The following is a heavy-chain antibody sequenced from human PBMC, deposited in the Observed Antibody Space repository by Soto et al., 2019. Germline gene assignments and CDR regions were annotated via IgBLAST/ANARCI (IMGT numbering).Heavy chain of an antibody. CDR3: ASVTSGSYYYHY. J-gene: IGHJ4*02. CDR1: GFTVSSNY. CDR2: IYSGGST. Sequence: EVQLVESGGGLIQPGGSLRLSCAASGFTVSSNYMSWVRQAPGKGLEWGSVIYSGGSTYYADSVKGLFTISRDNSKNTLYLQMNSLRAEDTAVYYCASVTSGSYYYHYWGQGTLVTVSS. D-gene: IGHD1-26*01. V-gene: IGHV3-53*01.